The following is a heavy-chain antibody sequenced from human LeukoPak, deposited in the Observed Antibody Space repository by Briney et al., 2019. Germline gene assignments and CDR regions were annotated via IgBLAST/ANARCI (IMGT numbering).Heavy chain of an antibody. Sequence: SETLSLTCTVSGGSISSYYWSWIRQPPGKGLEWIGYIYYSGRTNYNPSLKSRVTISVDTSKNQFSLRLRSVTAADTAVYYCARMGRGGYGPSDYYYGLGVWGQGTTVTVSS. V-gene: IGHV4-59*08. J-gene: IGHJ6*02. D-gene: IGHD5-18*01. CDR1: GGSISSYY. CDR2: IYYSGRT. CDR3: ARMGRGGYGPSDYYYGLGV.